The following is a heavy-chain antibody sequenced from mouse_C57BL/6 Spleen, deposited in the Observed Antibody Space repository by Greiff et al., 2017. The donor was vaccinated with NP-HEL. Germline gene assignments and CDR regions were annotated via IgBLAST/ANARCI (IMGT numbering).Heavy chain of an antibody. CDR3: ARDYTLYYAMDY. J-gene: IGHJ4*01. CDR1: GYAFSSYW. Sequence: VQLQQSGAELVKPGASVKISCKASGYAFSSYWMNWVKQRPGKGLEWIGQIYPGDGDTNYNGKFKGKATLTADKSSSTAYMQLSSLTSEDSAVYFCARDYTLYYAMDYWGQGTSVTVSS. CDR2: IYPGDGDT. V-gene: IGHV1-80*01. D-gene: IGHD2-12*01.